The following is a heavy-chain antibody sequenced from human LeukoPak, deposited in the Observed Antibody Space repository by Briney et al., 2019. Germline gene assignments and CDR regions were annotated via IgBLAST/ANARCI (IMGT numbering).Heavy chain of an antibody. V-gene: IGHV3-9*01. Sequence: GGSLRLSCAASGFTFDDYAMHWVRQAPGKGLEWVSGISWNSGSIGYADSVKGRFTISRDNAKNSLYLQMNSLRAEGTALYYCAKAYGSGSYYYFDYWGQGTLVTVSS. D-gene: IGHD3-10*01. CDR1: GFTFDDYA. CDR3: AKAYGSGSYYYFDY. J-gene: IGHJ4*02. CDR2: ISWNSGSI.